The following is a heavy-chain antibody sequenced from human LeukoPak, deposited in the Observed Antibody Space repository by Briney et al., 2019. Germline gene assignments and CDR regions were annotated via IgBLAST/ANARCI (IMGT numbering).Heavy chain of an antibody. V-gene: IGHV3-23*01. D-gene: IGHD3-10*02. Sequence: PGGSLRLSCAASGFTFSSYAMSWVRQAPGKGLEWVSAISGSGGSTYYADSVKGRFTISRDNSKNTLYLQMNSLRAEDTAVYYCAKRGENRNYYYGMDVWGQGTTVTVSS. CDR3: AKRGENRNYYYGMDV. CDR1: GFTFSSYA. CDR2: ISGSGGST. J-gene: IGHJ6*02.